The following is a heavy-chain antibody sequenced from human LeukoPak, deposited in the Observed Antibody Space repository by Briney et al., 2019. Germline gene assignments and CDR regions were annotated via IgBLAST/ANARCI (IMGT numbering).Heavy chain of an antibody. J-gene: IGHJ4*02. CDR3: ARFQAVTADY. CDR2: ISRSSSTI. Sequence: GGSLRLSCAASGFTFSDYEMNWVRQAPGKGLEWVSYISRSSSTIYYADSVKGRFTISRDNAKNSLYLQMNSLRAEDTAVYYCARFQAVTADYWGQGTLVTVSS. CDR1: GFTFSDYE. V-gene: IGHV3-48*03. D-gene: IGHD4-17*01.